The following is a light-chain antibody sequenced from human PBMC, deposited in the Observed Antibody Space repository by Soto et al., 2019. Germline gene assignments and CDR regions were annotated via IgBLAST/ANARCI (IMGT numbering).Light chain of an antibody. CDR3: QQYDNSPLT. J-gene: IGKJ5*01. V-gene: IGKV3-20*01. CDR2: GAS. CDR1: QSVSSSY. Sequence: DIVLTQSPGTLSLSPGERAALSCRASQSVSSSYLAWYQQKPGQAPRLLIYGASNRATGIPDRFSGSGSGTDFTLTISRLEPEDFAVYYCQQYDNSPLTFGQGTRLEIK.